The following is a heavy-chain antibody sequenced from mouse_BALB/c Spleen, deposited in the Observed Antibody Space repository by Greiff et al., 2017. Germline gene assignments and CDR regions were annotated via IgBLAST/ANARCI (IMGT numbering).Heavy chain of an antibody. J-gene: IGHJ2*01. CDR3: TRERGAFDY. CDR1: GFTFSSYT. V-gene: IGHV5-6-4*01. Sequence: EVQVVESGGGLVKPGGSLKLSCAASGFTFSSYTMSWVRQTPEKRLEWVATISSGGSYTYYPDSVKGRFTISRDNAKNTLYLQMSSLKSEDTAMYYCTRERGAFDYWGQGTTLTVSS. CDR2: ISSGGSYT.